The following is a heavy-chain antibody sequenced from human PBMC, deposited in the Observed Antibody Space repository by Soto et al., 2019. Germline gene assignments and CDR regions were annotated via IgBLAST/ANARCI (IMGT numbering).Heavy chain of an antibody. J-gene: IGHJ4*02. V-gene: IGHV4-59*01. Sequence: QVQLQESGPGLVKPSETLSLTCTVSGGSISNYYWSWIRQAPGKRLEWIGYIYYTTNYNPSLKSQVTISADTSKNQISLKLTSVTAADTAVYYCARTSPVAGGFDYWGQGTLVTVSS. CDR1: GGSISNYY. D-gene: IGHD6-19*01. CDR2: IYYTT. CDR3: ARTSPVAGGFDY.